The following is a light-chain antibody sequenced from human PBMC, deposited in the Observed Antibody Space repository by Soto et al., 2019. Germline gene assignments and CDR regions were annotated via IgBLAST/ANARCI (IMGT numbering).Light chain of an antibody. V-gene: IGKV1-6*01. CDR2: GAS. J-gene: IGKJ4*01. CDR3: LQEYSYPLI. CDR1: QGIRND. Sequence: QVTQFPSSLSASVGDRVTITCRPSQGIRNDLGWYQQKPGKAPKLLIYGASNLQTGVPSRFSGSGSGTDFTLTLSSLQPEDFGTYYCLQEYSYPLIFGGGTKVEI.